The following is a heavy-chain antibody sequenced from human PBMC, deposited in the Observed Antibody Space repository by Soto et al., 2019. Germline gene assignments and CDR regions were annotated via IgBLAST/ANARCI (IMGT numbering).Heavy chain of an antibody. V-gene: IGHV6-1*01. J-gene: IGHJ4*02. CDR3: SWVQDFGRPDNYFEY. CDR2: TYYRSKWYN. CDR1: GDSVSSDSAA. D-gene: IGHD2-15*01. Sequence: PSQRLSLTCAISGDSVSSDSAACNWIRQCTSRGLEWLGRTYYRSKWYNDYAVSVKSRITINPDASKNQCSLQLNSVTPEDTAVYYCSWVQDFGRPDNYFEYRDQGPLVTVSP.